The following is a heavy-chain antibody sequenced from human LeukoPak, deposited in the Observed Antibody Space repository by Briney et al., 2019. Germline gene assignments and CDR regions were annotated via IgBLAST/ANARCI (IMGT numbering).Heavy chain of an antibody. CDR1: GGSFSGYY. V-gene: IGHV4-34*01. J-gene: IGHJ6*03. D-gene: IGHD4-11*01. Sequence: SETLSLTCAVYGGSFSGYYWSWIRQPPGKGLEWIGSIYYSGSTYYNPSLKSRVTISVDTSKNQFSLKLSSVTAADTAVYYCARVSNYPSGYMDVWGKGTTVTVSS. CDR2: IYYSGST. CDR3: ARVSNYPSGYMDV.